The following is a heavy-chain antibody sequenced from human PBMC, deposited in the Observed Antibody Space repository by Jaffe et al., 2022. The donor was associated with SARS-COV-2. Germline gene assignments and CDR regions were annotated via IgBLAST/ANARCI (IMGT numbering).Heavy chain of an antibody. D-gene: IGHD6-19*01. CDR3: ARDHDDNGWFLRGVVSNWFDP. J-gene: IGHJ5*02. CDR2: INTDNGKT. CDR1: GYTFTSYG. V-gene: IGHV1-3*04. Sequence: QVQLVQSGAEVKKPGASVKVSCKASGYTFTSYGMHWVRQAPGQRLEWMGWINTDNGKTRYSQEFQGRVSITRDTSASTAYMQLSSLRSEDTAVYYCARDHDDNGWFLRGVVSNWFDPWGQGSLVTVSS.